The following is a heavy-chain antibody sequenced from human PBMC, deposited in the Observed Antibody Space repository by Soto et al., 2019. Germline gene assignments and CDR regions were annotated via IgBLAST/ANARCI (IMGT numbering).Heavy chain of an antibody. D-gene: IGHD1-26*01. CDR1: GDSISSSNYY. CDR3: ASSGSYYNYYGMDV. V-gene: IGHV4-39*01. CDR2: MYNGGST. J-gene: IGHJ6*02. Sequence: SETLSLTCTVSGDSISSSNYYWGWIRQPPGKGLEWIGSMYNGGSTYYNPSLKSRVTISVDTSKNQFSLELSSVTAADTAVYYCASSGSYYNYYGMDVWGQGTTVTVSS.